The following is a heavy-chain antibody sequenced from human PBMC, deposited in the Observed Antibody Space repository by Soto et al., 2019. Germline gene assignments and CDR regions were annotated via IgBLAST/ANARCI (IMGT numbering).Heavy chain of an antibody. CDR1: GGSISSGGDY. D-gene: IGHD2-21*01. V-gene: IGHV4-31*03. CDR2: IYYSGST. J-gene: IGHJ4*02. Sequence: SETLSLTCTVSGGSISSGGDYWGWIRQHPGKGLEWMGYIYYSGSTYYNPSLKSRVIISVDTSKNQFSLKLSSMTAADTAVYYCARGGDYYFDYWGQGPLVTVSS. CDR3: ARGGDYYFDY.